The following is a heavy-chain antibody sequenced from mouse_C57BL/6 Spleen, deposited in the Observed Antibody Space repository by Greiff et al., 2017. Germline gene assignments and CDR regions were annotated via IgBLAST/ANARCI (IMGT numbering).Heavy chain of an antibody. D-gene: IGHD3-2*02. CDR2: IYPSDSET. CDR1: GYTFTSYW. Sequence: QVQLQQPGAELVRPGSSVKLSCKASGYTFTSYWMDWVKQRPGQGLEWIGNIYPSDSETHYNQKFKDKATLTVDKSSSTAYMQLSSLTSEDSAVYYCARSSGYPMDYWGQGTSVTVSS. CDR3: ARSSGYPMDY. V-gene: IGHV1-61*01. J-gene: IGHJ4*01.